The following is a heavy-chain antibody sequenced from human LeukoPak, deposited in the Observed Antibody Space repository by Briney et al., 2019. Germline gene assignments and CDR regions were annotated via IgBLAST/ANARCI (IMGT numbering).Heavy chain of an antibody. D-gene: IGHD2-2*01. V-gene: IGHV3-48*03. J-gene: IGHJ4*02. CDR1: GFTFSTYE. Sequence: PGGSLRLSCAASGFTFSTYEMIWVRQAPGKGLEWVSYISSSSSNKYYADSVEGRFTISRDNAKNSLYLQMNSLRAEDTAVYYCATDCSSSSCLQTDYWGQGILVTVSS. CDR3: ATDCSSSSCLQTDY. CDR2: ISSSSSNK.